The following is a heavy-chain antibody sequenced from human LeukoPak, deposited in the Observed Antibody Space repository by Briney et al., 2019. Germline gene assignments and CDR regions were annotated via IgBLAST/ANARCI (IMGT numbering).Heavy chain of an antibody. Sequence: PGGSLRLSCAASGFTFSSYAMSWVRQAPGKGLEWVSAISGSGGSTYYADSVKGRFTISRDNSKNTLYLQMNSLRAEDTAVYYCARDSRSGYYMDVWGKGTTVTVSS. CDR3: ARDSRSGYYMDV. V-gene: IGHV3-23*01. J-gene: IGHJ6*03. CDR1: GFTFSSYA. CDR2: ISGSGGST. D-gene: IGHD3-3*01.